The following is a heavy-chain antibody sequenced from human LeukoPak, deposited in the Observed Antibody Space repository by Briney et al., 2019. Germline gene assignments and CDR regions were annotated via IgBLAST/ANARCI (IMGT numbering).Heavy chain of an antibody. Sequence: PSETLSLTCTVSGYSISSDYYWGWIRQPPGKWLEWIGSIHHSGRTYYNPSLKSRVTISVDTSKNQFSLKLSSVTAAGTAVYYCARDHLANLASRLFDPWGQGTLVTVSS. D-gene: IGHD3-3*01. V-gene: IGHV4-38-2*02. CDR3: ARDHLANLASRLFDP. J-gene: IGHJ5*02. CDR1: GYSISSDYY. CDR2: IHHSGRT.